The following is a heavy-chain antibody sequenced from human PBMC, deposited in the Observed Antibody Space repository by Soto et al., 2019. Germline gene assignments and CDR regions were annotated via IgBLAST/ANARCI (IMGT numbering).Heavy chain of an antibody. V-gene: IGHV3-23*01. Sequence: EVQLLESGGNLVQPGGSLGLSCAASGFNLKTNAMTWVRQAPGRGLEWVSSISGGVTFYADSVKGRFTISRDIAKSTLKQQMNVMSADNTAMYYSAKHCPSSTRDTYYFMEVCGKGTMVTVAS. CDR1: GFNLKTNA. CDR2: ISGGVT. D-gene: IGHD2-2*01. CDR3: AKHCPSSTRDTYYFMEV. J-gene: IGHJ6*03.